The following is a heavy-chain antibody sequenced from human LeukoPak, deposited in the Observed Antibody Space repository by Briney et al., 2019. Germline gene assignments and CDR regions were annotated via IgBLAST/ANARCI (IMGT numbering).Heavy chain of an antibody. CDR2: IYHSGST. CDR3: ARTVDTAMVTHFDY. V-gene: IGHV4-34*01. D-gene: IGHD5-18*01. CDR1: GGSFSGYY. J-gene: IGHJ4*02. Sequence: PSETLSLTCAVYGGSFSGYYWSWIRQPPGKGLEWIGSIYHSGSTYYNPSLKSRVTISVDTSKNQFSLKLSSVTAADTAVYYCARTVDTAMVTHFDYWGQGTLVTVSS.